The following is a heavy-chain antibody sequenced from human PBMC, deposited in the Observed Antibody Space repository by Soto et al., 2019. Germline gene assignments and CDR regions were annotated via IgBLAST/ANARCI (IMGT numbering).Heavy chain of an antibody. Sequence: EVQLLESGGGLVQPGGSLTLSCGVSGFPFGPSTMSWVRQAPGKGLEWVSTISVSVGSTYYADSVQGRFTISRDNAKNSLYLQMNSLRAEDTAVYYCARDLGYYDSSGYFDYWGQGTLVTVSS. CDR1: GFPFGPST. CDR3: ARDLGYYDSSGYFDY. V-gene: IGHV3-23*01. D-gene: IGHD3-22*01. CDR2: ISVSVGST. J-gene: IGHJ4*02.